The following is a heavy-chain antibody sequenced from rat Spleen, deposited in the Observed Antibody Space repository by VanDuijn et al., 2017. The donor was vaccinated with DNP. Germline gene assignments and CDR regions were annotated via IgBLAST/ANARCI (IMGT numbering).Heavy chain of an antibody. CDR1: GFSLTSYN. J-gene: IGHJ2*01. Sequence: QVQLKESGPDLVQPSQTLSLTCTVSGFSLTSYNVHWVRQPTGKGLEWMGVIWTGGSTDYNSALKSRLSISRDTSKSQVFLKMNSLQTEDIATYYCARVNSDYFDYWGQGVMVTVSS. D-gene: IGHD3-5*01. CDR3: ARVNSDYFDY. V-gene: IGHV2-30*01. CDR2: IWTGGST.